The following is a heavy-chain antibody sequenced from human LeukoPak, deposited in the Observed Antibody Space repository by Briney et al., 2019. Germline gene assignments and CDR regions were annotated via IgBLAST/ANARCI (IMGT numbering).Heavy chain of an antibody. CDR1: GFTFSSYG. J-gene: IGHJ4*02. V-gene: IGHV3-33*01. CDR3: ARDPWSDYGDYVGGFDY. CDR2: IWYDGSNK. Sequence: GGSLRLSCVASGFTFSSYGMHWVRQAPGKGLEWVAVIWYDGSNKYYADSVKGRFTISRDNSKNTLYLQMNSLRAEDTAVYYCARDPWSDYGDYVGGFDYWGQGTLVTVSS. D-gene: IGHD4-17*01.